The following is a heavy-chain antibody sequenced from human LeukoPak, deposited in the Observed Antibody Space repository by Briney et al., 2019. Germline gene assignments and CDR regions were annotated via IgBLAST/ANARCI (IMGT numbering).Heavy chain of an antibody. D-gene: IGHD4-23*01. Sequence: PGGSLRLSCAASGFTVSSNYMSWVRQAPGKGLEWVSVIYSGGNTYYADSVKGRFTISRDNSKNTLYLQMNSLRAEDTAVYYCARDSSDYDGKGVDYWGQGTLVTVSS. CDR2: IYSGGNT. V-gene: IGHV3-53*01. CDR1: GFTVSSNY. J-gene: IGHJ4*02. CDR3: ARDSSDYDGKGVDY.